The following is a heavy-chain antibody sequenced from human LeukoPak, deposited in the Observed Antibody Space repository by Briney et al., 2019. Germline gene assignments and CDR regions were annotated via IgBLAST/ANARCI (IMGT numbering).Heavy chain of an antibody. D-gene: IGHD6-13*01. J-gene: IGHJ5*02. CDR2: IYYSGSP. Sequence: SETLSLTCTVSGGSISSYYWSWIRQPPGKGLEWIGYIYYSGSPNYNPSLKSRVTISLDKYQNQFSLKLSCVTAADTDVYYCARLSKAGHNWFDPWGQGTLVTVSS. CDR1: GGSISSYY. CDR3: ARLSKAGHNWFDP. V-gene: IGHV4-59*01.